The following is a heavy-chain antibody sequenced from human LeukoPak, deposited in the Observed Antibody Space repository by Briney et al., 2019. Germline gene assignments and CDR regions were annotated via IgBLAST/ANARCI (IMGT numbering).Heavy chain of an antibody. D-gene: IGHD5-12*01. CDR2: ISYDGSNK. CDR1: GFTFSSYG. Sequence: PGRSLRLSCAASGFTFSSYGMHWVRQAPGKGLEWVAVISYDGSNKYYADSVKGRFTISRDNSKNTLYLQMNSLRAEDTAVYYCASQVGLRGSDYWGQGTLVTVSS. J-gene: IGHJ4*02. CDR3: ASQVGLRGSDY. V-gene: IGHV3-30*03.